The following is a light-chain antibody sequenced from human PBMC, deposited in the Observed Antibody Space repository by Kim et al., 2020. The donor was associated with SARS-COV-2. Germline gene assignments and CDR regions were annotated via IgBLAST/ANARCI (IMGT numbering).Light chain of an antibody. J-gene: IGLJ2*01. V-gene: IGLV3-19*01. CDR1: SLRNYY. CDR3: NSRDSSGNQLV. CDR2: GNN. Sequence: SSELTQDPAVSVALGQTVRITCQGDSLRNYYASWYQQQPGQAPVLVLFGNNNRTSGIPDRFSGSKSGNTASLTITGAQAEDEADYYCNSRDSSGNQLVFG.